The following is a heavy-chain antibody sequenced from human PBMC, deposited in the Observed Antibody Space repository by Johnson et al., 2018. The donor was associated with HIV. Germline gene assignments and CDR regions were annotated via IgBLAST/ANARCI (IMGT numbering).Heavy chain of an antibody. CDR2: ISGSGGST. Sequence: VQLVESGGGLVQPGGSLRLSCAASGFTFSSYAMSWVRQAPGKGLEWVSAISGSGGSTYYADSVKGRFTISRDNAKNSLYLQMNSLRAEDTAVYYCARDGYSSAWYGKDAFDIWGRGTMVTVSS. CDR1: GFTFSSYA. CDR3: ARDGYSSAWYGKDAFDI. D-gene: IGHD6-19*01. J-gene: IGHJ3*02. V-gene: IGHV3-23*04.